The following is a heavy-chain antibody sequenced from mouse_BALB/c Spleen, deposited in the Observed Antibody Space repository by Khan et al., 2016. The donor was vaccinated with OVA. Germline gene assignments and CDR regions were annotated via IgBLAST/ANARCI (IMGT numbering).Heavy chain of an antibody. CDR2: INSRGSHT. CDR1: GFTFSSYD. V-gene: IGHV5-9*02. J-gene: IGHJ4*01. Sequence: EVELVESGGGSVKPGGSLKLSCAASGFTFSSYDMSWVRQTPEKRLEWVAIINSRGSHTYYPDSVKGRFTISRDNARNTLYLQLSRLRSDDTALYYCTRHGGFDPYYAMDYWGQGTSVTVSS. CDR3: TRHGGFDPYYAMDY.